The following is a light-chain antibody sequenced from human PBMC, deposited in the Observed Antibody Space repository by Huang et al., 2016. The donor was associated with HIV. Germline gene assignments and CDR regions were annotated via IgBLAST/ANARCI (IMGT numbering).Light chain of an antibody. CDR1: QTISTY. J-gene: IGKJ1*01. CDR3: QQSYSTPWT. CDR2: GAS. Sequence: DTQMTQSPSSLSASVGDRVTLTCRASQTISTYFNWYQQQPGKAPNLLIYGASSLQSGVPSRFIGSGSGTDFTLTIRSLQREDFATYFCQQSYSTPWTFGQGTKVEIK. V-gene: IGKV1-39*01.